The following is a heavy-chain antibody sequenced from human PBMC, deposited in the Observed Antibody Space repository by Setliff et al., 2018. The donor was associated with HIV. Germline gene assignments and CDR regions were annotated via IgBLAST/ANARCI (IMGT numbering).Heavy chain of an antibody. J-gene: IGHJ3*02. CDR3: AGDYLHVFDI. V-gene: IGHV1-2*02. CDR2: INSASGGT. CDR1: GYTFTDYY. Sequence: ASVKVSCKASGYTFTDYYIHWVRQAPGQGLEWMGWINSASGGTNYAQNFQGRVTVTRDTSINTAYVELNSLKSDDTAVYYCAGDYLHVFDIWGQGTMVTV.